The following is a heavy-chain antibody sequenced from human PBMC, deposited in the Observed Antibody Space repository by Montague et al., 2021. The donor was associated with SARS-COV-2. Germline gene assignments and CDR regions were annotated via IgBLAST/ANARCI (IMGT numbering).Heavy chain of an antibody. Sequence: SETLSLTCTVSGGSLSTYYWSWIRQPPGEGLECIGYIYYTGNTNYNPSLKSPVTISVDTSKNQFSLKLGSVTAADTAVYYCARFFGPYYSGLDVWGQGTTVTVSS. D-gene: IGHD3-10*01. CDR1: GGSLSTYY. J-gene: IGHJ6*02. V-gene: IGHV4-59*13. CDR2: IYYTGNT. CDR3: ARFFGPYYSGLDV.